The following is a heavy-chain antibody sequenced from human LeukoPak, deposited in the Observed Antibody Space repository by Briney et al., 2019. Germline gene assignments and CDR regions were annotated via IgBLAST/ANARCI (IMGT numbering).Heavy chain of an antibody. CDR3: ASGRGAYCGGDCYYTGRFDY. V-gene: IGHV4-34*01. CDR2: INHSGST. Sequence: PSETLSLTCAVYGGSFSGYYWSWIRQPPGKGLEWIGEINHSGSTNYNPSLKSRVTISVDTSKNQFSLKLSSVTAADTAVYYCASGRGAYCGGDCYYTGRFDYSGQGTLVTVSS. J-gene: IGHJ4*02. D-gene: IGHD2-21*01. CDR1: GGSFSGYY.